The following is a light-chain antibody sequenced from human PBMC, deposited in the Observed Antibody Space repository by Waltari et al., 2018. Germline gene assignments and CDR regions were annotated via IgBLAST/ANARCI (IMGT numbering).Light chain of an antibody. V-gene: IGKV1-39*01. CDR2: RAS. Sequence: IQMSQSPPSLSASAGDRVNITCRASQNINNFRNWYQQNAGKPPILLIYRASSLQSGVPSRFSAGGSGTDFTLTISSLQPEDFATYYCQQNHSPPHTFGPGTRLNIK. CDR1: QNINNF. J-gene: IGKJ5*01. CDR3: QQNHSPPHT.